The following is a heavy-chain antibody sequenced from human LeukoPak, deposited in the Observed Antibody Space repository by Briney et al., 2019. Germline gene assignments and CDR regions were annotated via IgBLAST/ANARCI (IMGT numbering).Heavy chain of an antibody. D-gene: IGHD2-15*01. Sequence: GGSLRLSCAASGFTFSSFGMSWVRQVPGKGLEWVSSISSTGGTTYYADSVKGRFTISRDNSKNTLYLQMNSLRGEDTAIYYCAKNGDRGAYCSGGTCYPYYYYYMDVWGKGTTVTISS. J-gene: IGHJ6*03. CDR2: ISSTGGTT. CDR3: AKNGDRGAYCSGGTCYPYYYYYMDV. CDR1: GFTFSSFG. V-gene: IGHV3-23*01.